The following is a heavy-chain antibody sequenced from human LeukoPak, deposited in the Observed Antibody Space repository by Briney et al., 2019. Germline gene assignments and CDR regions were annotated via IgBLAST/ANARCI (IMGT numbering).Heavy chain of an antibody. D-gene: IGHD3-3*01. J-gene: IGHJ3*02. CDR3: ARDLEWSRRKQRLTPAAFDI. CDR1: GFTFSSYS. CDR2: ISSSSSYI. Sequence: PGGSLRLSCAASGFTFSSYSMNWVRQAPGKGLEWVSSISSSSSYIYYADSVKGRFTISRDNAKNSLYLQMNSLRAEDTAVYYCARDLEWSRRKQRLTPAAFDIWGQGTMVTVSS. V-gene: IGHV3-21*01.